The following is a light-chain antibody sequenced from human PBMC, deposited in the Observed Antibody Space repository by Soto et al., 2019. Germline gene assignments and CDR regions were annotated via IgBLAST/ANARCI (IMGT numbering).Light chain of an antibody. CDR2: DAS. Sequence: DIQMTQSPSSLSASVGDRVTITCQATQDSTNYHQKPGKVPKFLIYDASNLETGVPSSFSGSGSGTDLTLTLCSLQPEDTATCYCQHCDNLPPVTLGQGTRLEIK. J-gene: IGKJ5*01. V-gene: IGKV1-33*01. CDR1: QDSTNY. CDR3: QHCDNLPPVT.